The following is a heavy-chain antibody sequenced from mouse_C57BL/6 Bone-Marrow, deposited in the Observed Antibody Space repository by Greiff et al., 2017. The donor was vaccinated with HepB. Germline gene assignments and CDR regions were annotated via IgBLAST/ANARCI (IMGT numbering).Heavy chain of an antibody. Sequence: VHLVESGAELARPGASVKLSCKASGYTFTSYGISWVKQRTGQGLEWIGEIYPRSGNTYYNEKFKGKATLTADKSSSTAYMELRSLTSEDSAVYFCARLVLRRYFDVWGTGTTVTVSS. D-gene: IGHD1-1*01. V-gene: IGHV1-81*01. CDR2: IYPRSGNT. CDR3: ARLVLRRYFDV. J-gene: IGHJ1*03. CDR1: GYTFTSYG.